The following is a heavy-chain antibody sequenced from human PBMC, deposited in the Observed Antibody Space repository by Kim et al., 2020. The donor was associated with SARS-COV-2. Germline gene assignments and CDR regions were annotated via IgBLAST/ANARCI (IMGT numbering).Heavy chain of an antibody. V-gene: IGHV3-21*01. CDR2: ISVTSSDV. CDR3: ARGKAGIVVGGYPYYYGMDV. CDR1: GFTFSSYN. Sequence: GGSLRLSCAASGFTFSSYNMNWVRQAPGKGLEWVSSISVTSSDVYYADSLKGRFTISRDNAKNSLYLQLNNLRAEDTAVYFCARGKAGIVVGGYPYYYGMDVWGQGTTVTVSS. D-gene: IGHD6-19*01. J-gene: IGHJ6*02.